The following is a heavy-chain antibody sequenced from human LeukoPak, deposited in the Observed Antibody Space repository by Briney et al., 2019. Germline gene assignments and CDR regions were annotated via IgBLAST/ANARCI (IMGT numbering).Heavy chain of an antibody. V-gene: IGHV3-48*01. J-gene: IGHJ4*02. Sequence: GGSLRLSCAASSFTFNRYSMNWVRQAPGEGLEWVAYISSSGTGIYYADSVKDRFAISRDNAKNSVYLQMNSLRGEDTAVYHCAASYSETQLYYFDYWGQGNLVTVSS. D-gene: IGHD1-26*01. CDR3: AASYSETQLYYFDY. CDR2: ISSSGTGI. CDR1: SFTFNRYS.